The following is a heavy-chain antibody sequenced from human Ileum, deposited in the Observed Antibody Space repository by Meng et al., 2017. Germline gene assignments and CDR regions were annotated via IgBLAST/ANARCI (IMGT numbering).Heavy chain of an antibody. CDR2: INAGSGNT. V-gene: IGHV1-3*01. CDR1: GYTFTTYA. D-gene: IGHD3-10*01. CDR3: ARGYYASVSPDY. Sequence: ASVKVSCKTSGYTFTTYAIQWVRQAPGQRLEWMGWINAGSGNTKYSQNFQARVTITRDTSASTAYLELSSLSSEDTAVYYCARGYYASVSPDYWGQGTLVTVSS. J-gene: IGHJ4*02.